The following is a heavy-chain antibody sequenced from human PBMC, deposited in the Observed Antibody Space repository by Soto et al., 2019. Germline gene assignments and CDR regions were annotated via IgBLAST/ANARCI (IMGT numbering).Heavy chain of an antibody. Sequence: QVQLVESGGGVVQPGRSLRLSCAASGFTFSSYGMHWVRQAPGKGLEWVAVISYDGSNKYYADSVKGRFTISRDNSKNALFLQMSGLSAGDTAVYYCVRDSWQVTRVFGCAFDSWGQGTMVTVSS. D-gene: IGHD4-17*01. CDR1: GFTFSSYG. CDR2: ISYDGSNK. V-gene: IGHV3-30*03. J-gene: IGHJ3*02. CDR3: VRDSWQVTRVFGCAFDS.